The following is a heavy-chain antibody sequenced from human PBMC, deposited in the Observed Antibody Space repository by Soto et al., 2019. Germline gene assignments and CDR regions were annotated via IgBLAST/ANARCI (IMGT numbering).Heavy chain of an antibody. D-gene: IGHD2-15*01. J-gene: IGHJ6*02. CDR1: GFTFSSYW. V-gene: IGHV3-74*01. CDR2: INSDGSST. CDR3: ARGQREDGYYYYGMDV. Sequence: PGGSLRLSCAASGFTFSSYWMHWVRQAPGKGLVWVSRINSDGSSTSYADSVKGRFTISRDNAKNTLYLQMNSLRAEDTAVYYCARGQREDGYYYYGMDVWGQGTTVTVSS.